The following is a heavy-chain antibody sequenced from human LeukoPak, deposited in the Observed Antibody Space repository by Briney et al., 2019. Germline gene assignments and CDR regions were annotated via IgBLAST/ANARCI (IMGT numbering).Heavy chain of an antibody. CDR3: AKDDTIFGVVIIYSTPRLGFDY. Sequence: GGSLRLSCAASGFTFSSYGMHWVRQAPGKGLEWVSAISGSGGSTYYADSVKGRFTISRDNSKNTLYLQMNSLRAEDTAVYYCAKDDTIFGVVIIYSTPRLGFDYWGQGTLVTVSS. CDR2: ISGSGGST. J-gene: IGHJ4*02. V-gene: IGHV3-23*01. CDR1: GFTFSSYG. D-gene: IGHD3-3*01.